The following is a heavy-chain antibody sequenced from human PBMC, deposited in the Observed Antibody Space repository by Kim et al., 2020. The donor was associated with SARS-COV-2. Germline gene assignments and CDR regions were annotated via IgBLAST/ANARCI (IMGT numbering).Heavy chain of an antibody. CDR2: ISSSSSYI. CDR1: GFTFSSYS. Sequence: GGSLRLSCAASGFTFSSYSMNWVRQAPGKGLEWVSSISSSSSYIYYADSVKGRFTISRDNAKNSLYLQMNSLRAEDTAVYYCARDIRVFKQWLVSYYYYYGMDVWGQGTTVTVSS. D-gene: IGHD6-19*01. V-gene: IGHV3-21*01. J-gene: IGHJ6*02. CDR3: ARDIRVFKQWLVSYYYYYGMDV.